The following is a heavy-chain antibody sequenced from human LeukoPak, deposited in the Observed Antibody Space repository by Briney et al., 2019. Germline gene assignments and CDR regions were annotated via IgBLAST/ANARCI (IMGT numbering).Heavy chain of an antibody. CDR2: ITAGGAT. CDR1: GFTFSNGW. D-gene: IGHD4-17*01. CDR3: TSNRIPSTAVTTWY. Sequence: GGSLRHSCVASGFTFSNGWMNWVRQAPGKGLEWLGRITAGGATDYAAPVKGRFTISRDNSENTLYLQVNNLKTEDTAVYYCTSNRIPSTAVTTWYWGQGTLVTVSS. J-gene: IGHJ4*02. V-gene: IGHV3-15*01.